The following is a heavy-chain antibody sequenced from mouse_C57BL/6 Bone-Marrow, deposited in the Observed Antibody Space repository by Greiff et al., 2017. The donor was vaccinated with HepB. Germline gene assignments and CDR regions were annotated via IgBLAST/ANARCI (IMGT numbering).Heavy chain of an antibody. V-gene: IGHV14-1*01. CDR2: IDPEDGDT. CDR1: GFNIKDYY. Sequence: EVKLQESGAELVRPGASVKLSCTASGFNIKDYYMHWVKQRPEQGLEWIGRIDPEDGDTEYAPKFQGKATMTADTSSNTAYLQLSSLTSEDTAVYYCTTGYYFYYAMDYWGQGTSVTVSS. CDR3: TTGYYFYYAMDY. J-gene: IGHJ4*01. D-gene: IGHD2-3*01.